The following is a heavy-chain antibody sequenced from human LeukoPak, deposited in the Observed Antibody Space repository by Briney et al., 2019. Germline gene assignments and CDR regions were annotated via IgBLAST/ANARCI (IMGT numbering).Heavy chain of an antibody. CDR3: ARKLGAPHYFDF. CDR2: MNPNTGKT. CDR1: GYTFTSYD. Sequence: AASVKVSCKASGYTFTSYDIHWVRQATGQGLEWMGWMNPNTGKTDFAKKFQGRVTMTRNTSINTVYMELSSLRSEDTAVYYCARKLGAPHYFDFWGQGTLVTVSS. J-gene: IGHJ4*02. V-gene: IGHV1-8*01. D-gene: IGHD1-26*01.